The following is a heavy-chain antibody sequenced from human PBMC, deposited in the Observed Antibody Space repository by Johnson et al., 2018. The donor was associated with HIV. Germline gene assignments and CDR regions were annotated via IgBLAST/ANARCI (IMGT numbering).Heavy chain of an antibody. V-gene: IGHV3-30-3*01. CDR3: ARDTFRDAFDI. J-gene: IGHJ3*02. CDR2: ISHDGVNK. CDR1: GFTVSSNY. Sequence: QMLLVESGGGLIQPGGSLRLSCAASGFTVSSNYMSWVRQAPGKGLEWVTLISHDGVNKYYADSAKGRFTISRDNSKNTLSLQMNSLRAEDTALYYCARDTFRDAFDIWGQGTMVTVSS.